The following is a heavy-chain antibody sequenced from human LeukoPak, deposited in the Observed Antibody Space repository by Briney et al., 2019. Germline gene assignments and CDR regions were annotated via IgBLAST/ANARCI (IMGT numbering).Heavy chain of an antibody. CDR1: GYTFTGYY. V-gene: IGHV1-2*02. CDR3: ARGRRFGEYRPIHYFDY. CDR2: INPNSGGT. D-gene: IGHD3-10*01. Sequence: ASVKVSCKAPGYTFTGYYMHWVRQAPGQGLEWMGWINPNSGGTNYAQKFQGRVTMTRDTSISTAYMELSRLRSDDTAVYYCARGRRFGEYRPIHYFDYWGQGTLVTVSS. J-gene: IGHJ4*02.